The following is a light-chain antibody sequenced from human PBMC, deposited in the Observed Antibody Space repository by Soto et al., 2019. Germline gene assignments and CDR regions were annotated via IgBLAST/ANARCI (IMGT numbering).Light chain of an antibody. CDR2: KAS. V-gene: IGKV1-5*03. J-gene: IGKJ1*01. Sequence: DIQITQSPSTLSGSVGDRVTITCRASQTISSWLAWYQQKPGKAPKLLTYKASTLKSGVPSRFSGSGSGTEFTLTISSPQPDDFATYYCQHYNSYSEAFGQGTKVDIK. CDR1: QTISSW. CDR3: QHYNSYSEA.